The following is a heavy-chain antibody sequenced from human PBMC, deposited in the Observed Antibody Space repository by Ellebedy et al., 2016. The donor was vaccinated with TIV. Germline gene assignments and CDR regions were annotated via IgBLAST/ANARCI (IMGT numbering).Heavy chain of an antibody. CDR2: INSDGSST. Sequence: GESLKISXAASGFTFSSYWMHWVRQAPGKGLVWVSRINSDGSSTSYADSVKGRFTISRDNAKNTLYLQMNSLRAEDTAVYYCARGQITMIVEDAFDIWGQGTMVTVSS. V-gene: IGHV3-74*01. J-gene: IGHJ3*02. CDR3: ARGQITMIVEDAFDI. CDR1: GFTFSSYW. D-gene: IGHD3-22*01.